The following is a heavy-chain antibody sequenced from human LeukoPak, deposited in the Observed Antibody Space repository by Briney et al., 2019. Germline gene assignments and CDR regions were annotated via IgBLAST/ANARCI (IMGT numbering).Heavy chain of an antibody. CDR1: GRSISSSSYY. CDR3: ARRSSGWSVAIDS. V-gene: IGHV4-39*01. D-gene: IGHD6-19*01. J-gene: IGHJ4*02. CDR2: IYYSGSP. Sequence: ETLSLTCTVSGRSISSSSYYWGWIRQPPGKGLEWIVSIYYSGSPYYNPSLKSRVTISVDTSKNQFSLKLSSVTAADTAVSYCARRSSGWSVAIDSWGQGTMVTVSS.